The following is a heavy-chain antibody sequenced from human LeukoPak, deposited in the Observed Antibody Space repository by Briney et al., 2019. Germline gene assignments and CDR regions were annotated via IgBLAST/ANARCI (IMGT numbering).Heavy chain of an antibody. Sequence: SETLSLTCTVSGGSISSSSYYWGWIRQPPGKGLEWIGSIYYSGSTYYNPSLKSRVTISVDTSKNQFSLKLSSVTAADTAVYYCARTITALDIVVVPPTPNWFDPWGQGTLVTVSS. D-gene: IGHD2-2*01. CDR1: GGSISSSSYY. CDR3: ARTITALDIVVVPPTPNWFDP. CDR2: IYYSGST. V-gene: IGHV4-39*01. J-gene: IGHJ5*02.